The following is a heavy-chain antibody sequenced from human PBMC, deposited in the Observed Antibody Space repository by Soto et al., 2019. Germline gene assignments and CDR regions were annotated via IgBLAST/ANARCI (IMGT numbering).Heavy chain of an antibody. V-gene: IGHV4-34*01. CDR3: ARGRQFGF. J-gene: IGHJ4*02. CDR2: INHSGST. CDR1: GGSFSGYY. Sequence: SETLSLTCAVYGGSFSGYYWSWIRQPPGKGLEWIGEINHSGSTNYNPSLKSRVTISVDTSKNHFSLKLSSVTAADTAVYYCARGRQFGFWGQGTLVTVSS. D-gene: IGHD3-16*01.